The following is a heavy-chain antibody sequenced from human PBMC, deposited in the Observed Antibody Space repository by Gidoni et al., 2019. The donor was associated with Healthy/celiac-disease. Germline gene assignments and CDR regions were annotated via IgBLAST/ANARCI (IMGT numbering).Heavy chain of an antibody. J-gene: IGHJ6*02. CDR1: GGTFSSYA. CDR3: AREDIVVVPAASYGMDV. V-gene: IGHV1-69*01. Sequence: QVQLVQSGAEVKKPGSSVKVSCKASGGTFSSYAISWVRQAPGQGLEWMGGIIPIFGTANYAQKFQGRVTITADESTSTAYMELSSLRSEDTAVYYCAREDIVVVPAASYGMDVWGQGTTVTVSS. CDR2: IIPIFGTA. D-gene: IGHD2-2*01.